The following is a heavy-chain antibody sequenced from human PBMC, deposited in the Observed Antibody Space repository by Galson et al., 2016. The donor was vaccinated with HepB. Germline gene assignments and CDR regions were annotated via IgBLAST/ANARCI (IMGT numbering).Heavy chain of an antibody. J-gene: IGHJ4*02. CDR2: ISYDGSYK. D-gene: IGHD3-16*01. Sequence: SLRLSCAASGFTLSNYGMHWVRQAPGKGLEWVTVISYDGSYKYYADSVKGRFTISRDNSKNTLYLQMNSLRAEDTAVYYCAKVHYDRGFGGGDDYYLDHWGQGTLVTVSS. CDR3: AKVHYDRGFGGGDDYYLDH. V-gene: IGHV3-30*18. CDR1: GFTLSNYG.